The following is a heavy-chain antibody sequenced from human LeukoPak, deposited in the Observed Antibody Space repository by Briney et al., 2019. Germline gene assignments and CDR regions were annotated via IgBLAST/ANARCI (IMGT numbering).Heavy chain of an antibody. J-gene: IGHJ4*02. V-gene: IGHV1-2*02. Sequence: ASVKVSCKASGYTFTGYYTHWVRQAPGQGLEWMGWINPNSGGTNYAQKFQGRVTMTRDTSISTAYMELSRLRSDDTAVYYCARVSSSSWSFTFDYWGQGTLVTVSS. D-gene: IGHD6-13*01. CDR2: INPNSGGT. CDR1: GYTFTGYY. CDR3: ARVSSSSWSFTFDY.